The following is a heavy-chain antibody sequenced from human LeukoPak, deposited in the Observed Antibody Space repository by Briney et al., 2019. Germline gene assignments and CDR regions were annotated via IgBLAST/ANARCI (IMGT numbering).Heavy chain of an antibody. CDR3: ANPNYYDSSGYYSDDY. Sequence: GGSLRLSCAASGFTFSSYEMNWVRQAPGKGLEWVSYISSSGSTIYYADSVKGRFTISRDNAKNSLYLQMNSLRAEDTAVYYCANPNYYDSSGYYSDDYWGQGTLVTVSS. D-gene: IGHD3-22*01. V-gene: IGHV3-48*03. CDR2: ISSSGSTI. CDR1: GFTFSSYE. J-gene: IGHJ4*02.